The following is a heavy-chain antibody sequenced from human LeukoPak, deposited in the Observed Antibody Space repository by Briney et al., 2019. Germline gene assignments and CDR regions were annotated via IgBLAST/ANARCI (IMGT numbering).Heavy chain of an antibody. Sequence: GASVKVSCKASGYTFTSYYMHWVRQAPGQGLEWMGIINPSGCSTSYAQKFQGRVTMTRDMSTSTVYMELSSLRSEDTAVYYCAREVDAAAAYNWFDPWGQGTLVTVSS. CDR2: INPSGCST. CDR3: AREVDAAAAYNWFDP. D-gene: IGHD2-2*01. CDR1: GYTFTSYY. J-gene: IGHJ5*02. V-gene: IGHV1-46*01.